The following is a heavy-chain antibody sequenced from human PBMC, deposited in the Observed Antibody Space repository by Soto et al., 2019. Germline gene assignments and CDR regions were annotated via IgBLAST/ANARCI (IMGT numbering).Heavy chain of an antibody. J-gene: IGHJ6*03. CDR3: ARGSYDYGSGSYFKGNYYYYYYMDV. D-gene: IGHD3-10*01. Sequence: SVKVSCKASGGTFSSYTISWVRQAPGQGLEWMGRIIPILGIANYAQKFQGRVTITADKSTSTAYMELSSLRSEDTAVYYCARGSYDYGSGSYFKGNYYYYYYMDVWGKGTTVTVSS. V-gene: IGHV1-69*02. CDR1: GGTFSSYT. CDR2: IIPILGIA.